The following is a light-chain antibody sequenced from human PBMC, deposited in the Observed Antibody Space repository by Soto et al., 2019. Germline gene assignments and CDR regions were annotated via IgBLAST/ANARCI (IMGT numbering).Light chain of an antibody. J-gene: IGKJ1*01. Sequence: EIVLTQSPGTLSLSPGERATLSCRASQSVSSYLAWYQQKPGQAPRLLISGASDRVAGVPSRFSGSGSGTEFTLTISSLQPDDFATYYCQQYNSYSQTFGQGTKVDIK. CDR2: GAS. CDR3: QQYNSYSQT. CDR1: QSVSSY. V-gene: IGKV3-15*01.